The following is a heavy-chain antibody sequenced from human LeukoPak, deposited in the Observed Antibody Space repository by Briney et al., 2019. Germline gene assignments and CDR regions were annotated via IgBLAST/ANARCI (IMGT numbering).Heavy chain of an antibody. V-gene: IGHV3-74*01. CDR1: GFTFSSNW. D-gene: IGHD6-19*01. Sequence: GGSLRLSCAASGFTFSSNWMHWVRQAPGKGLVWVSRINEDGSTTNYADSVKGRSTIFRDNAKNTLYLQMNSLRAEDTAVYYCARGAVAGTRYYYYYGMDVWGQGTTVTVSS. CDR2: INEDGSTT. CDR3: ARGAVAGTRYYYYYGMDV. J-gene: IGHJ6*02.